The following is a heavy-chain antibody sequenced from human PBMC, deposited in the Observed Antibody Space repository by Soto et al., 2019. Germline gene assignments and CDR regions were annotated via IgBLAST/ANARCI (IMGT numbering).Heavy chain of an antibody. CDR2: INPATGAA. Sequence: QLHLVQSGAVVKKPGASVTVSCSASGYPVTAYYMHWVRQAPGRGLEWMGGINPATGAAKSTQTCQGRVTMTRGTSTSKVFMELGGLTSGDTAVFYLARGGGVGVAGSAAFDMWGQGTLVTVSS. CDR3: ARGGGVGVAGSAAFDM. CDR1: GYPVTAYY. D-gene: IGHD3-3*01. V-gene: IGHV1-2*02. J-gene: IGHJ3*02.